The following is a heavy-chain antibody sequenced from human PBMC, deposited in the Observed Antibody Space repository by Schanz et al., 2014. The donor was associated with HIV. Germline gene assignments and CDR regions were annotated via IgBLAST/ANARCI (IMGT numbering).Heavy chain of an antibody. CDR1: GFTFDDYA. V-gene: IGHV3-9*01. Sequence: EVQLVESGGTVVQPGGSLRLSCAASGFTFDDYAMHWVRQAPGKGLEWVSCISWNSGSIGYADSVKGRFTISRDNATNSLYLQMNSMRAEDTALYYCAKDMGSGSYETFDIWGQGTMVTVSS. CDR2: ISWNSGSI. J-gene: IGHJ3*02. D-gene: IGHD1-26*01. CDR3: AKDMGSGSYETFDI.